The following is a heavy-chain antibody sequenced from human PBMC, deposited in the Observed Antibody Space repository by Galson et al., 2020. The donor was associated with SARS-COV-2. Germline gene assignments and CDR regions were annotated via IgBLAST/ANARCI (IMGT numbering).Heavy chain of an antibody. D-gene: IGHD3-3*01. Sequence: GESLKISCAASGFTFSNYWKNWVRQAPGKGLEWVANINQDGSEKYYVDSVKGRFTISRDNAKNSLYLQMNSLRAEDTAVYYCVRWSYDFWSGYDDYYFDYWGQGTLATVSS. CDR2: INQDGSEK. CDR3: VRWSYDFWSGYDDYYFDY. CDR1: GFTFSNYW. J-gene: IGHJ4*02. V-gene: IGHV3-7*03.